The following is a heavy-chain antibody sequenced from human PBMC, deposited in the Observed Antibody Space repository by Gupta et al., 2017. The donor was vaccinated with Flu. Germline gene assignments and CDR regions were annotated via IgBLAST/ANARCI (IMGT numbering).Heavy chain of an antibody. Sequence: EVQLVESGGGLVQPGGSLRLSCAASGFTFSSYSMNWVRQAPGKGLEWVSYISSSSSTIYYADSVKGRFTISRDNAKNSLYLQMNSLRDEDTAVYYCARDRGCSSTSCYRDAFDIWGQGTMVTVSS. V-gene: IGHV3-48*02. CDR2: ISSSSSTI. J-gene: IGHJ3*02. D-gene: IGHD2-2*01. CDR1: GFTFSSYS. CDR3: ARDRGCSSTSCYRDAFDI.